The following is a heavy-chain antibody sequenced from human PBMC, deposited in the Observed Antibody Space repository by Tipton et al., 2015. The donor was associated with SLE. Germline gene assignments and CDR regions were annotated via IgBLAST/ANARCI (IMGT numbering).Heavy chain of an antibody. CDR1: GFTFSSYE. J-gene: IGHJ3*02. V-gene: IGHV3-48*03. CDR2: ISSSGSTI. D-gene: IGHD2-15*01. CDR3: AKDAHNCSGGSCYSEGAFDI. Sequence: QLVQSGGGLIQPGGSLRLSCAASGFTFSSYEMNWVRQAPGKGLEWVSYISSSGSTIYYADSVKGRFTISRDNAKNSLYLQMNSLRAEDTALYYCAKDAHNCSGGSCYSEGAFDIWGQGTMVTVSS.